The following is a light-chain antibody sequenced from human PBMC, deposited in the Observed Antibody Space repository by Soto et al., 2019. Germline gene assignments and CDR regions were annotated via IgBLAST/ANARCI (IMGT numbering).Light chain of an antibody. V-gene: IGLV3-21*02. J-gene: IGLJ1*01. CDR3: QVWDSSSDPYV. CDR1: NIGSKS. Sequence: SYELPHPRSVSLAPGQAAGIACGGNNIGSKSVHWYQQKPGQAPVLVVYDDSDRPSGIPERFSGSNSGNTATLTISRVEAGDEADYYCQVWDSSSDPYVFGTGTKVTVL. CDR2: DDS.